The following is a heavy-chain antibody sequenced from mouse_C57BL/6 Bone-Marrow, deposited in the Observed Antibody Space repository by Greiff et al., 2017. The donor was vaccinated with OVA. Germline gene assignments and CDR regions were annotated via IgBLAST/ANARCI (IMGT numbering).Heavy chain of an antibody. D-gene: IGHD2-5*01. CDR3: ARKGYYSNYGFAY. V-gene: IGHV14-2*01. Sequence: VQLQQSGAELVKPGASVKLSCTASGFNIKDYYMHWVKQRTEQGLEWIGRIDHEDGEPKYAPKFPGTATITADTSYNTAYLQLSSLTSEDTAVYYCARKGYYSNYGFAYWGQGTLVTVSA. CDR2: IDHEDGEP. CDR1: GFNIKDYY. J-gene: IGHJ3*01.